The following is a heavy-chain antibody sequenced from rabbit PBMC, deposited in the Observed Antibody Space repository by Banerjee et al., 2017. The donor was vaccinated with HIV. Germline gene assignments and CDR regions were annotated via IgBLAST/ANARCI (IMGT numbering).Heavy chain of an antibody. CDR3: ARDLAGAIGWNFNL. V-gene: IGHV1S40*01. D-gene: IGHD4-1*01. CDR2: INTSSGNT. CDR1: GFSFSDKYV. J-gene: IGHJ4*01. Sequence: QSLEESGGGLVQPEGSLTLTCTASGFSFSDKYVMCWVRQAPGKGLEWIGCINTSSGNTVYASWAKGRFTISKTSSTTVTLQMTSLTAADTATYFCARDLAGAIGWNFNLWGPGTLVTVS.